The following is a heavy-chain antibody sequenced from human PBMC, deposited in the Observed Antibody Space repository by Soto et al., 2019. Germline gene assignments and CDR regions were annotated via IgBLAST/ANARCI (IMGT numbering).Heavy chain of an antibody. Sequence: GGSLRLSCAASGFTFSSYWMHWVRQAPGKGLVWVSRINSDGSSTSYADSVKGRFTISRDNAKNTLYLQMNSLRAEDTAVYYCARDLARGGDRNYYYHYYMDVWGKGTTVTVSS. CDR1: GFTFSSYW. V-gene: IGHV3-74*01. CDR3: ARDLARGGDRNYYYHYYMDV. D-gene: IGHD3-10*01. CDR2: INSDGSST. J-gene: IGHJ6*03.